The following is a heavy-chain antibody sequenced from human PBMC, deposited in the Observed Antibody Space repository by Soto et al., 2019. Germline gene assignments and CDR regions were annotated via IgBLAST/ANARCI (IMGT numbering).Heavy chain of an antibody. Sequence: QVQLQESGPGLVKPSQTLSLTCTVSGGSISSGGYYWSWIRQHPGKGLEWIGYIYYSGSTYYNPSLKSRVTISVDTSKNQVSLKLSSVTASDTAVYYCARSVTDTARYFDLWGRGTLVTVSS. CDR1: GGSISSGGYY. J-gene: IGHJ2*01. CDR3: ARSVTDTARYFDL. CDR2: IYYSGST. D-gene: IGHD5-18*01. V-gene: IGHV4-31*03.